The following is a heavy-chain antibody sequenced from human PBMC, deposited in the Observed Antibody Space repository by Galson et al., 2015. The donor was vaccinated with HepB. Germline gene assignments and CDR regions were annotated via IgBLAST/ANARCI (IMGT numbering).Heavy chain of an antibody. D-gene: IGHD4-17*01. CDR2: ISGGATYT. Sequence: SLRLSCAASRFTFSDYYMTWIRQAPGKGLEWLSYISGGATYTNYADSVKGRFTISRDNAKNSLYLHMRSLRDDDTAVYYCARVAYSDYGDHAHFDYWGQGTLVTVSS. CDR3: ARVAYSDYGDHAHFDY. V-gene: IGHV3-11*06. J-gene: IGHJ4*02. CDR1: RFTFSDYY.